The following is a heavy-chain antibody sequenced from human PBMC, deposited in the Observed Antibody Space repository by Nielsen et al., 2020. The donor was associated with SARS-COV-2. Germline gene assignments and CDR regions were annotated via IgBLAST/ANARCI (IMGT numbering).Heavy chain of an antibody. D-gene: IGHD3-3*01. CDR2: IYYSGST. Sequence: SETLSLTCTVSGGSISSGGYYWSWIRQHPGKGLEWIGYIYYSGSTYYNPSLKSRVTISVDTSKNQFSLKLSSVTAADTAVYYCASGHGVGFLEWLSYNWFDPWGQGTLVTVSS. CDR3: ASGHGVGFLEWLSYNWFDP. J-gene: IGHJ5*02. V-gene: IGHV4-39*01. CDR1: GGSISSGGYY.